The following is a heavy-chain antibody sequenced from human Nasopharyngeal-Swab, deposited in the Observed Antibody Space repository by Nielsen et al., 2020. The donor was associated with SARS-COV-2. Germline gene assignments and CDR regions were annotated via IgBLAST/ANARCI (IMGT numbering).Heavy chain of an antibody. CDR2: ISYDGSNK. CDR1: GFTFSSYA. J-gene: IGHJ6*03. D-gene: IGHD6-6*01. CDR3: ASSSDYYYYYYMDV. V-gene: IGHV3-30*04. Sequence: GESLKISCAASGFTFSSYAMHWVRQAPGKGLEWVAVISYDGSNKYYADSVKGRFTISRDNSKNTLYLQMNSLRAEDTAVYYCASSSDYYYYYYMDVWGKGTTVTVSS.